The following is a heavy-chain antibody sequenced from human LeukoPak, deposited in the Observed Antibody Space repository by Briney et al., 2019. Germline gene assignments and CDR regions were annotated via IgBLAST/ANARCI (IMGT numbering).Heavy chain of an antibody. V-gene: IGHV4-59*11. CDR1: GHSISSHY. Sequence: PSETLSLPCTFWGHSISSHYWSWIRQPPGKGLEWIGYQHYGGSTNLNPSLKSRVNLSVDTSKNQCSLKLSSVTAADTAVYYCAVSSCSLETFDYWGQGTLVTVSS. CDR3: AVSSCSLETFDY. D-gene: IGHD6-13*01. J-gene: IGHJ4*02. CDR2: QHYGGST.